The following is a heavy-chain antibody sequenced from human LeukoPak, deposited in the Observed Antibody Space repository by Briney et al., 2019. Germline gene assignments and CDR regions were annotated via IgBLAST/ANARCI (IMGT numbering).Heavy chain of an antibody. Sequence: GGSLRLSCAASGFTFSSYAMHWVRQAPGKGLEWVAVISYDGSNKYYADSVKGRFTISRDNSKNTLYLQMNSLRAEDTAVYYCARDNYWGQGTLVTVSS. CDR3: ARDNY. CDR2: ISYDGSNK. CDR1: GFTFSSYA. V-gene: IGHV3-30-3*01. J-gene: IGHJ4*02.